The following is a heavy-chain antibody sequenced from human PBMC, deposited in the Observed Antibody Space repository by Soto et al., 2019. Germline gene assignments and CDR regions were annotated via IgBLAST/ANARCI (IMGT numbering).Heavy chain of an antibody. CDR1: GFTFSSYA. CDR3: AKDGNPIPYLTGYYRLGWFDP. Sequence: GGSLRLSCAASGFTFSSYAMSWVRQAPGKGLEWVSAISGSGSSTYYADSVKGRFTISRDNSKNTLYLQMNSLRAEDTAVYYCAKDGNPIPYLTGYYRLGWFDPWGQGTLVTVSS. CDR2: ISGSGSST. J-gene: IGHJ5*02. V-gene: IGHV3-23*01. D-gene: IGHD3-9*01.